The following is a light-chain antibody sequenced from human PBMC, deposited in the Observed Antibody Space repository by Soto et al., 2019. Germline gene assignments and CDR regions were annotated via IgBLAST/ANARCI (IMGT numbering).Light chain of an antibody. J-gene: IGKJ1*01. Sequence: EIVMTQSPGTLSVSPGEGATLSCRASQSVSTNLAWYQQKPDQAPRLLIYGASTTATGMPARFSGSGSGTDFPLTISSLQSEDFADYYCQQYYTWPRTFGQGTRVEIK. CDR2: GAS. CDR1: QSVSTN. V-gene: IGKV3-15*01. CDR3: QQYYTWPRT.